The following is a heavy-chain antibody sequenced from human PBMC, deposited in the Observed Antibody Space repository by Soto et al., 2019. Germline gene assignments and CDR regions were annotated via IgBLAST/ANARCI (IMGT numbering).Heavy chain of an antibody. CDR1: GFTFSNYS. CDR3: AKALQYSSSRDYFYYGMDV. V-gene: IGHV3-23*01. D-gene: IGHD6-6*01. CDR2: MNSGGRS. J-gene: IGHJ6*02. Sequence: EVQLLESGGGLVQPGGSLRLSCAASGFTFSNYSKSWVRQAPGKGLEWVSGMNSGGRSYYADSVKGRFTISRDTSKNMLYLQMNSLRADDTAVFYCAKALQYSSSRDYFYYGMDVWGQGTTVTVSS.